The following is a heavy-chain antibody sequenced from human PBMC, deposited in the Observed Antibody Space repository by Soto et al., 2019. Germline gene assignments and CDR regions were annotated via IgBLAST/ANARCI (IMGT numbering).Heavy chain of an antibody. D-gene: IGHD4-17*01. V-gene: IGHV4-61*08. J-gene: IGHJ4*02. Sequence: SDTLSLTCAVSGGSISSGGYSWSWIRQPPGKGLEWIGYVYHSGSTDYNPSLRSRVTISLDTSKNQFSLKLSSVTAADTAVYYCARRYGASFDYWGQGTLVTVSS. CDR2: VYHSGST. CDR1: GGSISSGGYS. CDR3: ARRYGASFDY.